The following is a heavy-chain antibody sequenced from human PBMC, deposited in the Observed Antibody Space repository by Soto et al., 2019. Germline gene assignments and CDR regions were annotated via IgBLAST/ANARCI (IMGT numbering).Heavy chain of an antibody. J-gene: IGHJ4*02. D-gene: IGHD5-12*01. Sequence: GGSLRLSCAASGFTFNKYGMHWVRQAPGKGLEWVALISHGGSNKYYADSVKGRFTISRDNSKNTLYLQVNSLRAEDTAVYYCAKDREEMARSWPGYWGQGTLVTVSS. CDR3: AKDREEMARSWPGY. CDR2: ISHGGSNK. CDR1: GFTFNKYG. V-gene: IGHV3-30*18.